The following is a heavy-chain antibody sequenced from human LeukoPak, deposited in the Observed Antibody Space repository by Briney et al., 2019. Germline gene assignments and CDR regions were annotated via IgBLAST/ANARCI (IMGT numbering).Heavy chain of an antibody. V-gene: IGHV3-20*01. Sequence: GALRISCAASGITFGGYGMGRVRPGPGKGPEWVSGINWNGGRTGYADSVKGRFTISRDNAKNSLYLQMISLRAEDMALYHCARVGGPLQTQPTTLYYYGMDVWGQGTTVTVSS. J-gene: IGHJ6*02. CDR1: GITFGGYG. CDR2: INWNGGRT. D-gene: IGHD3-16*01. CDR3: ARVGGPLQTQPTTLYYYGMDV.